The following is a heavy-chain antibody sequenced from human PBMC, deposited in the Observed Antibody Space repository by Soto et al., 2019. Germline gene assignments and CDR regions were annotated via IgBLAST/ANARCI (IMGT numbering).Heavy chain of an antibody. J-gene: IGHJ3*02. V-gene: IGHV1-18*01. CDR3: ARDWELGRIVGATAFDI. Sequence: ASVKVSCKASGYTFTSYGISWVRQAPGQGLEWMGWISAYNGNTNYAQKLQGRVTMTTDTSTSTAYMELRSLRSDDTAVYYCARDWELGRIVGATAFDIWGQGTMVTV. D-gene: IGHD1-26*01. CDR1: GYTFTSYG. CDR2: ISAYNGNT.